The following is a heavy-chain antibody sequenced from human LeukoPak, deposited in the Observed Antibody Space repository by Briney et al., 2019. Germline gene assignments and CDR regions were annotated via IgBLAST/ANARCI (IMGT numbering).Heavy chain of an antibody. J-gene: IGHJ4*02. D-gene: IGHD3-22*01. CDR1: GGSFSGYY. Sequence: SETLSLTCAVYGGSFSGYYWSWIRQPPGKGLKWIGEINHSGSTNYNPSLKSRVTISVDTSKNQFSLKLSSVTAADTAVYYCARVGYYYDSSGYYQKNYFDYWGQGTLVTVSS. CDR2: INHSGST. V-gene: IGHV4-34*01. CDR3: ARVGYYYDSSGYYQKNYFDY.